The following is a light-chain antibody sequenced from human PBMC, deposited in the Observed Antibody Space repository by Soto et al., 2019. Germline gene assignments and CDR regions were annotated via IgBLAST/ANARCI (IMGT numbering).Light chain of an antibody. J-gene: IGLJ3*02. V-gene: IGLV2-11*01. CDR3: WSYAGSCTWV. Sequence: QSALTQPRSVSGSPGQSVTISCTGTSSDVAGYNYVSWYQQNPGKAPKLMIYDVSKRPSGVPDRFSGSTSGNTASLTISGLPAEYEADYYYWSYAGSCTWVFGGGTKVTVL. CDR1: SSDVAGYNY. CDR2: DVS.